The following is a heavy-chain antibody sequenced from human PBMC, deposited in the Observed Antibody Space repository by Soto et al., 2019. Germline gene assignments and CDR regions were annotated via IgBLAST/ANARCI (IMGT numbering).Heavy chain of an antibody. Sequence: SETLSLTCAVYGGSFSGYYWSWIRQPPGKGLEWIGEINHSGSTNYNPSLKSRVTISVDTSKNQFSLKLSSVTAADTAVYYCARGDYYDSSGYYLHPIIVYRGQGTLVTVSS. CDR1: GGSFSGYY. J-gene: IGHJ4*02. D-gene: IGHD3-22*01. V-gene: IGHV4-34*01. CDR2: INHSGST. CDR3: ARGDYYDSSGYYLHPIIVY.